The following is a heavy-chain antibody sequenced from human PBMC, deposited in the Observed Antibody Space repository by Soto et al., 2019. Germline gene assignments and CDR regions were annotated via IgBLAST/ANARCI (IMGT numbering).Heavy chain of an antibody. Sequence: SETLSLTCTVSGASINSGGFYWSWVRQLPGKGLEWIGYIYFSGNTYYNPSLESRVAISLDTSQNQFSLKLSSVTAADTAVYYCASGNAWEVILEYWGQGDLVNVS. CDR2: IYFSGNT. CDR1: GASINSGGFY. CDR3: ASGNAWEVILEY. J-gene: IGHJ4*02. V-gene: IGHV4-31*03. D-gene: IGHD1-26*01.